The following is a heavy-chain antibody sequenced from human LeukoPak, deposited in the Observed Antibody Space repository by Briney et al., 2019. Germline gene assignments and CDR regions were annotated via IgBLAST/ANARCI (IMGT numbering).Heavy chain of an antibody. V-gene: IGHV3-9*01. J-gene: IGHJ4*02. CDR2: ISWNSGSI. Sequence: PGGSLRLSCAASGFTFDDYAMRWVRQAPGKGLEWVSGISWNSGSIGYADSVKGRFTISRDNAKNSLYLQMNSLRAEDTALYYCAKAPIVGLAFFDYWGQGTLVTVSS. CDR3: AKAPIVGLAFFDY. D-gene: IGHD1-26*01. CDR1: GFTFDDYA.